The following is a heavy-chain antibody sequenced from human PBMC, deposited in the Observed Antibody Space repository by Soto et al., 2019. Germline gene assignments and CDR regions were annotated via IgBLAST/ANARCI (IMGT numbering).Heavy chain of an antibody. V-gene: IGHV1-2*04. CDR1: GYTFTGYY. J-gene: IGHJ3*02. Sequence: QVQLVQSGAEVKKPGASVKVSCKASGYTFTGYYMHWVRQAPGQGLEWMGWINPNSGGTNYAQKCQGWVTMARDTSISTAYMELSRLRSDDTAVYYCARSATIHPWVPTLNAFDIWGQGTMVTGSS. D-gene: IGHD5-12*01. CDR3: ARSATIHPWVPTLNAFDI. CDR2: INPNSGGT.